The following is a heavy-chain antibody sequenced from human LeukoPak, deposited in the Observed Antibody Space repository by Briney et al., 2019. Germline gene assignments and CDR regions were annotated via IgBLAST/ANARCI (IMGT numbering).Heavy chain of an antibody. CDR3: ARGRVPNYFDY. V-gene: IGHV4-59*01. Sequence: PSETLSLTCTVSGGSISSYYWSWIRQPPGKGLEWIGYIYYSGSTNYNPSLKSRVTISVDTSKNLFSLKLNSVTAADTAVYYCARGRVPNYFDYWGQGTLVTVSS. J-gene: IGHJ4*02. CDR1: GGSISSYY. D-gene: IGHD3-10*01. CDR2: IYYSGST.